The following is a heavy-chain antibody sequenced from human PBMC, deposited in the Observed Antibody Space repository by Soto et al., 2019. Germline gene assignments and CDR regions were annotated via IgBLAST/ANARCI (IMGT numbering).Heavy chain of an antibody. J-gene: IGHJ4*02. V-gene: IGHV3-30*04. Sequence: GGSLRLSCAASGFSLSTNTMHWVRQVPGKGLEWVASISNDGRRKYYADFVKGRFTISRDTANNILYLEMNSLRAEDTSLYYCARVATAMTYDFWGQGTQVTVSS. D-gene: IGHD2-21*02. CDR1: GFSLSTNT. CDR3: ARVATAMTYDF. CDR2: ISNDGRRK.